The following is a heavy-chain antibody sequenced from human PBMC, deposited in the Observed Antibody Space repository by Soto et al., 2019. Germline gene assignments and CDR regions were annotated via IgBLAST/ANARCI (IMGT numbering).Heavy chain of an antibody. CDR1: GFTFSSYG. D-gene: IGHD2-15*01. CDR3: AKVGYCTGGSCHLAGMDV. J-gene: IGHJ6*02. V-gene: IGHV3-30*18. CDR2: ISYDGINK. Sequence: QVHLVESGGGVVQPVRSLRLSCATSGFTFSSYGMHWVRQAPGKGLEWVALISYDGINKYYGDSVKGRLTISRDNSKNTLYLQMNSLRAEDTAVYYCAKVGYCTGGSCHLAGMDVWGQGTTVTVSS.